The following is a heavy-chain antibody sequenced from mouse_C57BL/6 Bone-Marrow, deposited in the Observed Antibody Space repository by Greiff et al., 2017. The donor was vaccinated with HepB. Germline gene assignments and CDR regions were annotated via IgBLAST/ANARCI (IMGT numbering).Heavy chain of an antibody. J-gene: IGHJ2*01. V-gene: IGHV1-64*01. D-gene: IGHD2-2*01. CDR1: GYTFTSYW. Sequence: QVQLQQPGAELVKPGASVKLSCKASGYTFTSYWMHWVKQRPGQGLEWIGMIHPNSGSTNYNEKFKSKATLTVDKSSSTAYMQLSSLTSEDSAVYYCASLATTDYFDYWGQGTTLTVSS. CDR2: IHPNSGST. CDR3: ASLATTDYFDY.